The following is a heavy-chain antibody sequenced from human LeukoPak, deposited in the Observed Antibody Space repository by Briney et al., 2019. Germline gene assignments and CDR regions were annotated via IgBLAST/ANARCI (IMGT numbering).Heavy chain of an antibody. V-gene: IGHV4-61*02. Sequence: PSETLSLTCTVSGGSISSGSYYWSWIRQPAGKGLEWIGRIYTSGSTNYNPSLKSRVTMSVDTSKNQFPLKLSSVTAADTAVYYCARESDWFDPWGQGTLVTVSS. J-gene: IGHJ5*02. CDR1: GGSISSGSYY. CDR2: IYTSGST. CDR3: ARESDWFDP.